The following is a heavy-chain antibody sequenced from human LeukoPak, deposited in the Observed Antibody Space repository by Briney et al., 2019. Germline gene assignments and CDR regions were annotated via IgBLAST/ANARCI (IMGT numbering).Heavy chain of an antibody. CDR1: VFEFSVYS. Sequence: GGSLRLSCAAPVFEFSVYSMNWVRQAPGKGLEWISYITSDRTRIFYTDSVRGRFTIYRDNAKKLVFLDLSNLRVDDTAMYYCARSTEWFADYWGQGTLVTVSS. D-gene: IGHD3-3*01. J-gene: IGHJ4*02. V-gene: IGHV3-48*01. CDR3: ARSTEWFADY. CDR2: ITSDRTRI.